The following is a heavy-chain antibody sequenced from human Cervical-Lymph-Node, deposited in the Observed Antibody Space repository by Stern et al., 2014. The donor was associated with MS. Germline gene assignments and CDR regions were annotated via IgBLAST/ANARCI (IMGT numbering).Heavy chain of an antibody. J-gene: IGHJ6*02. CDR3: ARPPPRRKWDDPNYGMDV. D-gene: IGHD1-1*01. CDR2: IYPDDSDI. Sequence: VQLVQSGAEVKKPGESLKISCKGSGYTFTNNWIAWVRQMPGKGLEWMGIIYPDDSDIRYSPSLQGPVTISDDKAISTAYLQWRSLKAADSAVYYWARPPPRRKWDDPNYGMDVWGQGTTVTVSS. CDR1: GYTFTNNW. V-gene: IGHV5-51*03.